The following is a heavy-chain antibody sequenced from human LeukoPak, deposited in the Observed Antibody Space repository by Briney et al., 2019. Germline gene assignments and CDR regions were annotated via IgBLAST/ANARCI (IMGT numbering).Heavy chain of an antibody. Sequence: ASVKVSCKASGYTFTSYAMHWVRQAPGQRLEWMGWINAGNGNTKYSRKFQGRVTITRDTSASTAYMELSSLRSEDTAVYYCARDGYCSGGSCYPTDYWGQGTLVTVSS. D-gene: IGHD2-15*01. CDR3: ARDGYCSGGSCYPTDY. CDR2: INAGNGNT. J-gene: IGHJ4*02. V-gene: IGHV1-3*01. CDR1: GYTFTSYA.